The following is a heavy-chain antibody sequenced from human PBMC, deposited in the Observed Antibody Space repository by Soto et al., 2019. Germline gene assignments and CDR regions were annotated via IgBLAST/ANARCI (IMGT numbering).Heavy chain of an antibody. V-gene: IGHV3-73*01. CDR3: TSDTMVRGAPSIY. J-gene: IGHJ4*02. Sequence: GGSLRLSCAASGFTFSGSAMHWVRQASGKGLEWVGRIRSKANSYATAYAASVKGRFTISRDDSKNTAYLQMNSLKTEDTAVYYCTSDTMVRGAPSIYWGQGTLVTVSS. CDR1: GFTFSGSA. CDR2: IRSKANSYAT. D-gene: IGHD3-10*01.